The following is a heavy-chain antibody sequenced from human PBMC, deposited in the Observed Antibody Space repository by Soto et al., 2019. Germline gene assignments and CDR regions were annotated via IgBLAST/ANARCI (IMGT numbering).Heavy chain of an antibody. V-gene: IGHV3-23*01. Sequence: EVQLLESGGGLVQPGGSLRLSCAASGFTFSNYAMTWVRQAPGKGLEWVSVITGSGGGTYFVDSVKGRFTISRDNSKNTVYLRMNSLRAEDTALYYCAKRPLTAAGFDYWGQGTLVTVSS. CDR3: AKRPLTAAGFDY. CDR2: ITGSGGGT. CDR1: GFTFSNYA. J-gene: IGHJ4*02. D-gene: IGHD6-13*01.